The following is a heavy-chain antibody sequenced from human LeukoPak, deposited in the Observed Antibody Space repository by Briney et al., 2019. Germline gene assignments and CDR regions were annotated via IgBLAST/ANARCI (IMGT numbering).Heavy chain of an antibody. CDR1: GFTFSSYG. J-gene: IGHJ4*02. CDR2: ISYDGSNK. V-gene: IGHV3-30*18. Sequence: GGSLRLSCAASGFTFSSYGLHWVRQAPGKGLEWVALISYDGSNKYYADSVKGRFTISRDNSKNTLYLQMNSLRAEDTAVYYCAKDDCRGCYGVVDYWGQGTLVTASS. D-gene: IGHD2-15*01. CDR3: AKDDCRGCYGVVDY.